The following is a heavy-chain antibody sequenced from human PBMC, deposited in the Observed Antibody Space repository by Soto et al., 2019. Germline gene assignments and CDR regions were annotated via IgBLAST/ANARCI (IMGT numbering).Heavy chain of an antibody. CDR3: ARDGARYNIAVVVAATPEYYYYGMDV. V-gene: IGHV1-18*04. Sequence: ASVKVSCKASGYTFTSYGISWVRQAPGQGLEWMGWISAYNGNTNYAQKLQGRVTMTTDTSTSTAYMELRSLRSDDTAVYYCARDGARYNIAVVVAATPEYYYYGMDVWGQGTTVTVSS. D-gene: IGHD2-15*01. J-gene: IGHJ6*02. CDR2: ISAYNGNT. CDR1: GYTFTSYG.